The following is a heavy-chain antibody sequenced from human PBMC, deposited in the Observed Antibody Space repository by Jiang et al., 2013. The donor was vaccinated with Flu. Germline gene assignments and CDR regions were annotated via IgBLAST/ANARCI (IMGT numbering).Heavy chain of an antibody. J-gene: IGHJ4*02. CDR2: TYYRSKWYN. V-gene: IGHV6-1*01. CDR1: GDSVSTNSAA. CDR3: SRERDSGGYYHYFDY. D-gene: IGHD3-22*01. Sequence: QTLSLTCAISGDSVSTNSAAWNWIRQSPSRGLEWLGRTYYRSKWYNDYAVSVKSRITITPDTSKNQFSLQLNSVTPEDTAVYYCSRERDSGGYYHYFDYWGQGTLVTVSS.